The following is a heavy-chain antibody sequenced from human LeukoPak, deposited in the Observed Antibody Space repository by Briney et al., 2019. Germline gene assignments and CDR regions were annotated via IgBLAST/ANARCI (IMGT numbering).Heavy chain of an antibody. V-gene: IGHV4-31*03. Sequence: KSSETLSLTCTVSGGSISSGGYYWSWIRQHPEKGLEWIGYIYYSGSTYYNPSLKSRVTISVDTSKNQFSLKLSSVAAADTAVYYCARVLSRRIVATRVVDYWGQGTLVTVSS. D-gene: IGHD5-12*01. CDR2: IYYSGST. CDR3: ARVLSRRIVATRVVDY. J-gene: IGHJ4*02. CDR1: GGSISSGGYY.